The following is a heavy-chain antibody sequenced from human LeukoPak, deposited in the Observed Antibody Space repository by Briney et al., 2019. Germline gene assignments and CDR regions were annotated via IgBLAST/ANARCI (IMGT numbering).Heavy chain of an antibody. V-gene: IGHV1-2*02. CDR2: IDRNNGGT. CDR1: GFFFGAYQ. J-gene: IGHJ4*02. D-gene: IGHD6-13*01. CDR3: ARGHSWYLGLDY. Sequence: ASVRVSCKTSGFFFGAYQMHWVRQAPGQGLEWMGWIDRNNGGTNIAQKFQGRVTMTRDTSMSTVYMELTGLTSDDTAIYFCARGHSWYLGLDYWGPGTLVTVSS.